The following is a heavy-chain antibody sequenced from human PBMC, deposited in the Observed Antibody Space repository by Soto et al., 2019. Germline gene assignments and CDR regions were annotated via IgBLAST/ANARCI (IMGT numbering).Heavy chain of an antibody. CDR2: ISYDGSNK. CDR3: ARIERGSLRENYYYGMDV. J-gene: IGHJ6*02. D-gene: IGHD6-19*01. CDR1: GFTFSSYA. V-gene: IGHV3-30-3*01. Sequence: PGGSLRLSCAASGFTFSSYAMHWVRQAPGKGLEWVAVISYDGSNKYYADSVKGRFTISRDNSKNTLYLQMNSLRAEDTAVYYCARIERGSLRENYYYGMDVWGQGTTVTVSS.